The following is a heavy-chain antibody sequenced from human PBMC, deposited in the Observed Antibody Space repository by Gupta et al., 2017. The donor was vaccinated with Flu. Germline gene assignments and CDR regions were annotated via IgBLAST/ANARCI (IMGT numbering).Heavy chain of an antibody. CDR1: GFTFSDPY. V-gene: IGHV3-72*01. D-gene: IGHD5-18*01. CDR2: IKNKASGYTT. J-gene: IGHJ4*02. Sequence: EVQLVASGGGLVQPGGSLRLSCAASGFTFSDPYMDGVRQTPGKGLEWVARIKNKASGYTTQYAASVKGRFIISRDDSKNSLSLQMNSLNTEDTAIYYCIRDWNTAMFDWGQGALVTVSS. CDR3: IRDWNTAMFD.